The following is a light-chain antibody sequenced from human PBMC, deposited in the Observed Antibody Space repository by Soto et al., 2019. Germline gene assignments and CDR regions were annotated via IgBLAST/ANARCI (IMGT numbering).Light chain of an antibody. CDR1: SSDVGGYNY. V-gene: IGLV2-11*01. J-gene: IGLJ1*01. Sequence: QSARTQARSVSRSPGQAVAIFCTGTSSDVGGYNYVSWYQQHPGKAPRVIIYDVTKRPSGVPDRFSGSKSGSTASLTISGLQAEDEADYYCCSYAGGPYVFGPGTKVTVL. CDR2: DVT. CDR3: CSYAGGPYV.